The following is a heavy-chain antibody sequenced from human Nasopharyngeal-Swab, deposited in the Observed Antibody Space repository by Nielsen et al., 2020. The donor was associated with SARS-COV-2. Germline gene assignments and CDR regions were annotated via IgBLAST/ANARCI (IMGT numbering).Heavy chain of an antibody. V-gene: IGHV3-48*03. CDR2: MSSSGGTI. D-gene: IGHD3-22*01. CDR1: GFTISNYG. CDR3: RGWLATFDI. J-gene: IGHJ3*02. Sequence: GESLKISCAASGFTISNYGMNWVRQAPGKGLEWVSHMSSSGGTIYYADSVKGRFTISRDNAKNSIYLQMNSLRAEDTAVYYCRGWLATFDIWGQGKLVTVSS.